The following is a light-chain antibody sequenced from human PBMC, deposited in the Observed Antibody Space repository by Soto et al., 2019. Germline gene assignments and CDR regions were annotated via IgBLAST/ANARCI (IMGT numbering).Light chain of an antibody. Sequence: EIVMTQSPATLSVSPGDTATLSCRASQSVSSSLAWFQQKPGQAPRLLIYGASTRATDIPARFSGSGSGTAFTLIISSLQSEDFAVYYCQQYDTWPPENTFGQGTKLDIK. J-gene: IGKJ2*01. CDR2: GAS. V-gene: IGKV3-15*01. CDR1: QSVSSS. CDR3: QQYDTWPPENT.